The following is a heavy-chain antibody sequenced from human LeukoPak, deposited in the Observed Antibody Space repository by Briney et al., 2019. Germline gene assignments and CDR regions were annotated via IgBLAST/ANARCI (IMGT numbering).Heavy chain of an antibody. CDR2: ISSSGNTI. Sequence: GGSLRLSCAASGFIFSDYYMSWIRQAPGKGLEWVSYISSSGNTIYYADSVRGRFTISRDSAKKSLYLQMNSLRAEDTAVYYCARDRGGGWYFDYWGQGTLVTVSS. CDR3: ARDRGGGWYFDY. D-gene: IGHD6-19*01. V-gene: IGHV3-11*01. J-gene: IGHJ4*02. CDR1: GFIFSDYY.